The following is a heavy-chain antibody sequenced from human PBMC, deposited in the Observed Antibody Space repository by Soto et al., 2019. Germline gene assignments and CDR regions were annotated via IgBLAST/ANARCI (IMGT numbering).Heavy chain of an antibody. CDR1: GYSFTTYG. V-gene: IGHV1-18*01. Sequence: QVQLVQSRGEVKKPGASVKVSCKTSGYSFTTYGISWVRQAPGQGRDWMGWISGYNGNTNYAQKLKCRLTMTTDTSTSTAYMGMRRLTSDDTAVYYCASEGPAPYYYYGMDVWGQGSTVTVSS. CDR3: ASEGPAPYYYYGMDV. J-gene: IGHJ6*02. CDR2: ISGYNGNT.